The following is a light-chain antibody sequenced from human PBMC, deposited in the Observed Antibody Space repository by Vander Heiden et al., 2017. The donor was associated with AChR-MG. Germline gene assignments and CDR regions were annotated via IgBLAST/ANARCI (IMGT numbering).Light chain of an antibody. CDR3: NSRDSSGNQVV. V-gene: IGLV3-19*01. CDR2: GKN. CDR1: SLRTSY. Sequence: SSELTQDPAASVALGQTVRITCQGDSLRTSYASWYQQKPGQAPVLVIYGKNNRPSGIPDRFSGTSSGNTASLTITGAQAEDETDYYCNSRDSSGNQVVFGGGTKL. J-gene: IGLJ2*01.